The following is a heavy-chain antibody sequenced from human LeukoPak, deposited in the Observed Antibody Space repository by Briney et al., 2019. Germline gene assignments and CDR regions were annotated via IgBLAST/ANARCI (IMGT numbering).Heavy chain of an antibody. CDR2: ISTYNGNT. J-gene: IGHJ4*02. V-gene: IGHV1-18*01. D-gene: IGHD1-26*01. CDR1: GYTFTNHD. Sequence: ASVKVSCKTSGYTFTNHDISWVRQAPGQGPEWTGWISTYNGNTNYAQKLQGRVTMTTDTSTSTAYMELRSLRSDDTAVYYCARGWELVYWGQGTLVTVSS. CDR3: ARGWELVY.